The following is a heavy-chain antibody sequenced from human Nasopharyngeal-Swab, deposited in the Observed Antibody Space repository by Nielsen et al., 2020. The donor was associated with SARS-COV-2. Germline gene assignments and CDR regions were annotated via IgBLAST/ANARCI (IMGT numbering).Heavy chain of an antibody. CDR2: IYYSGST. J-gene: IGHJ1*01. Sequence: SETLSLTCTVSGGSISSSSYYWGWIRQPPGKGLEWIGSIYYSGSTYYNPSLKSRVTISVDTSKNQFSLKLSSVTAADTAVHYCARQASSSWGTLSAEYFQHWGQGTLVTVSS. D-gene: IGHD6-13*01. CDR3: ARQASSSWGTLSAEYFQH. V-gene: IGHV4-39*01. CDR1: GGSISSSSYY.